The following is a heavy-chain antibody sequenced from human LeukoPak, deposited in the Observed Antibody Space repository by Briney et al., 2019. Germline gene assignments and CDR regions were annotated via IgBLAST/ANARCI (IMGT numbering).Heavy chain of an antibody. D-gene: IGHD3-22*01. CDR3: ARRDTYYYDSSGYFAFDI. Sequence: ASETLSLTCTVSGGSISSYYWSWIRQPAGKGLEWIGRIYTSGSTNYNPSLKSRVTMSVDTSKNQFSLKLSSVTAADTAVYYCARRDTYYYDSSGYFAFDIWGQGTMVTVSS. J-gene: IGHJ3*02. V-gene: IGHV4-4*07. CDR1: GGSISSYY. CDR2: IYTSGST.